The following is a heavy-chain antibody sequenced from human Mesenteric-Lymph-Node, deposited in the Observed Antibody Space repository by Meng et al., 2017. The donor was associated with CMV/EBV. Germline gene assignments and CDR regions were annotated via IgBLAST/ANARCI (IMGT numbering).Heavy chain of an antibody. CDR1: GGSFSGYY. CDR2: INHSGST. D-gene: IGHD3-9*01. J-gene: IGHJ4*02. V-gene: IGHV4-34*01. Sequence: VQLHQWGAGLFKPSETLSVTCAVYGGSFSGYYWNWIRQSSEKGLEWIGEINHSGSTTYNPSFTSRIIISVDTSTNQISLNMSSVTAADTAVYYCARGSSYDILTGYFDYWGQGALVTVSS. CDR3: ARGSSYDILTGYFDY.